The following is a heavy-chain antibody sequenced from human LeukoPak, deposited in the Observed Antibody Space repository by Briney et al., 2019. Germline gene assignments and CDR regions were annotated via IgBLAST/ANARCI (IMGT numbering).Heavy chain of an antibody. V-gene: IGHV3-23*01. J-gene: IGHJ4*02. CDR1: GLTFNDYA. CDR3: ARADYYDSSVGYFFDY. D-gene: IGHD3-22*01. CDR2: ISGSGGIT. Sequence: GGSLRLSCAASGLTFNDYAMSWVRQAPGKGLEWDSTISGSGGITNYADSVKGRFTISRDNSKNTLYLEMNNLRPEDTAVYYCARADYYDSSVGYFFDYWGQGTLVTVSS.